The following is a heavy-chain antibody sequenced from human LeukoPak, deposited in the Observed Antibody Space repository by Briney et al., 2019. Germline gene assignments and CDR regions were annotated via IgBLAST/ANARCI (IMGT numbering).Heavy chain of an antibody. V-gene: IGHV3-20*04. CDR2: IYWEGGRT. CDR1: GFTFDDYG. J-gene: IGHJ4*02. CDR3: ARASDSGYDSGY. D-gene: IGHD5-12*01. Sequence: GGSLRLSCAPSGFTFDDYGMSWARQAPGKGHVCVFGIYWEGGRTGYADSVKGRFTISRDNAKNSLYLQMNSLRDEDAALYYCARASDSGYDSGYWGQGTLVTVSA.